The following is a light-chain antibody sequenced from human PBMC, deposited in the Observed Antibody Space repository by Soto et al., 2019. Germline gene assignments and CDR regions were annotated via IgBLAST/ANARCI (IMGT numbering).Light chain of an antibody. Sequence: EIVMTQSPATLSVSPGERATLSCRASQNIRSNLAWYQQKPGQAPRLLIYYASSRATGIPARFSGSGSGTDFTLTISSLEPEDFAVYYCQQRSNWPVTFGQGTRLEI. V-gene: IGKV3-11*01. CDR2: YAS. CDR1: QNIRSN. J-gene: IGKJ5*01. CDR3: QQRSNWPVT.